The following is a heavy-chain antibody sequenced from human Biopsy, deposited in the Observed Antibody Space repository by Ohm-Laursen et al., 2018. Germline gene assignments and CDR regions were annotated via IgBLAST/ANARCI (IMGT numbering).Heavy chain of an antibody. CDR3: AREQLMVFAMDV. D-gene: IGHD2-8*01. Sequence: SLRLSCAAFGFIFSTYTMNWVRQAPGEGLEWVSSISSRSSDIYYADSVKGRFTISRDNAKNSLFLHMNSLRAEDTAIYYCAREQLMVFAMDVWGQGTTVTVSS. J-gene: IGHJ6*02. V-gene: IGHV3-21*01. CDR1: GFIFSTYT. CDR2: ISSRSSDI.